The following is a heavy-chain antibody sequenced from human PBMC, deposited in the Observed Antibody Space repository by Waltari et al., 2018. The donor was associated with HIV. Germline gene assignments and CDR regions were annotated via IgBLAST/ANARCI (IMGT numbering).Heavy chain of an antibody. J-gene: IGHJ5*02. CDR1: GFSGKTTF. Sequence: ATGGVLVQPGGSLSLSCRVSGFSGKTTFVTWVRPSPGRGLEWVGTIYASGDRYSAASVRGRLFISRDDLGNRVYLQLNSVNFDDTASYFCTKGVRFYGPWSHGIPVTVSS. V-gene: IGHV3-53*05. CDR2: IYASGDR. D-gene: IGHD3-3*01. CDR3: TKGVRFYGP.